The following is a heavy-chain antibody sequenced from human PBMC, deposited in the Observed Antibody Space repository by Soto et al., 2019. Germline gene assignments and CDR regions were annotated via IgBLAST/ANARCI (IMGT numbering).Heavy chain of an antibody. J-gene: IGHJ6*02. D-gene: IGHD5-18*01. V-gene: IGHV4-59*08. CDR2: IYYSGST. CDR1: GGSISSYY. Sequence: SETLSLTCTVSGGSISSYYWSWIRQPPGKGLEWIGYIYYSGSTNYNPSLKSRVTISVDTSKNQFSLKLSSVTAADTAVYYCARGYDINHFHYYYGMDGWGQGTTVTVSS. CDR3: ARGYDINHFHYYYGMDG.